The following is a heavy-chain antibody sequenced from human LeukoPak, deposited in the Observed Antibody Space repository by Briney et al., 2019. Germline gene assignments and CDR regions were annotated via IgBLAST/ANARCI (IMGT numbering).Heavy chain of an antibody. Sequence: GGSLRLSCAASGFTFSSYWMSWVRQAPGKGLGWVAHIKQDESEKYYVDSVKGRFTISRDNAKNSLYLQMNSLRAEDTAIYYCARDKIVGASKFDYWGQGTLVTVSS. V-gene: IGHV3-7*01. D-gene: IGHD1-26*01. J-gene: IGHJ4*02. CDR1: GFTFSSYW. CDR2: IKQDESEK. CDR3: ARDKIVGASKFDY.